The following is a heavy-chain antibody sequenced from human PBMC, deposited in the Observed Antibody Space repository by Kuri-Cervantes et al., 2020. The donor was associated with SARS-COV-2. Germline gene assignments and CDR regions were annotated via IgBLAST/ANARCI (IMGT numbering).Heavy chain of an antibody. CDR3: ARDVDPYYDYWSGSAGY. Sequence: GESLKISCAASGFSFSSYWMHWVRQAPGKGLVWVSRIYTEGSTASYADSVKGRFTISRDNAKNTLFLQMNSLRAEDTAVYYCARDVDPYYDYWSGSAGYWGQRTLVTVSS. D-gene: IGHD3-3*01. J-gene: IGHJ4*02. CDR2: IYTEGSTA. CDR1: GFSFSSYW. V-gene: IGHV3-74*01.